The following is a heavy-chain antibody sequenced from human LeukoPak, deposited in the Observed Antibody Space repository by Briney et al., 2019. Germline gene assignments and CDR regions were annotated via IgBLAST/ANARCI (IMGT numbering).Heavy chain of an antibody. J-gene: IGHJ4*02. CDR3: AKDDPEGGSGYDWTFDY. D-gene: IGHD5-12*01. CDR2: ISGSGGST. V-gene: IGHV3-23*01. Sequence: PGGSLRLSCAASGFTFSSYAMSWVRQAPGKGLEWVLAISGSGGSTYYADSVKGRFTISRDNSKNTLYLQMNSLRAEDTAVYYCAKDDPEGGSGYDWTFDYWGQGTLVTVSS. CDR1: GFTFSSYA.